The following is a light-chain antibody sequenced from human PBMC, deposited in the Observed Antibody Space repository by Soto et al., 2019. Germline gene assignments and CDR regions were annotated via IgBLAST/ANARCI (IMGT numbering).Light chain of an antibody. CDR1: QSVSSS. Sequence: EIVMTQSPATLSVSPGERATLSCRASQSVSSSLAWYQQKPGQALRLLIYGASTRATGIPARFSGGGSGTEFTLTISSLQSEDFAVYYCQCYYNSPPAYTFGQGTKLEIK. CDR3: QCYYNSPPAYT. CDR2: GAS. J-gene: IGKJ2*01. V-gene: IGKV3-15*01.